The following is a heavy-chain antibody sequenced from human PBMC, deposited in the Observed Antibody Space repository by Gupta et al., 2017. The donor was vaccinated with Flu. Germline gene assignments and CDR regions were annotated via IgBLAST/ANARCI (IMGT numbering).Heavy chain of an antibody. D-gene: IGHD2-8*01. J-gene: IGHJ4*02. CDR2: ITGSGGSI. Sequence: VGPAPWKGLGWVSGITGSGGSISYADSVKGRFTISRDNSKNTRYLQMNSLRAEDTAVYDCAKEASCSNGVCRPGFDYWGQGTLGTVSS. V-gene: IGHV3-23*01. CDR3: AKEASCSNGVCRPGFDY.